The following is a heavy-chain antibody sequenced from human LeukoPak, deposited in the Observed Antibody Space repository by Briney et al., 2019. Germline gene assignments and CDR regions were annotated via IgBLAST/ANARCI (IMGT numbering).Heavy chain of an antibody. Sequence: GGSLRLSCAASGFTFSTYWMSWVRQAPGKGLEWVANIKEDGSEKYYVDSVKGRFTISRDNAKNSLYLQMNGLRAEDTAVYYCARETDSSGWYFLFDYWGQETLVTVFS. CDR3: ARETDSSGWYFLFDY. V-gene: IGHV3-7*01. CDR2: IKEDGSEK. J-gene: IGHJ4*02. D-gene: IGHD6-19*01. CDR1: GFTFSTYW.